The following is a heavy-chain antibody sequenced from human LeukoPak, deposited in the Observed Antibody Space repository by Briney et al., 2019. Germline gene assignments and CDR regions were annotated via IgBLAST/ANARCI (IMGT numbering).Heavy chain of an antibody. Sequence: GGSLRLSCAASGFAFSSYAIHWVRQAPGKGLEWVAVISYDGSNKNYADSVKGRFTISRDNSKNTLYLQMNSLRADDTAVYYCARGVRIAVAGNVDYWGQGTLVTVSS. D-gene: IGHD6-19*01. V-gene: IGHV3-30*04. CDR2: ISYDGSNK. CDR1: GFAFSSYA. CDR3: ARGVRIAVAGNVDY. J-gene: IGHJ4*02.